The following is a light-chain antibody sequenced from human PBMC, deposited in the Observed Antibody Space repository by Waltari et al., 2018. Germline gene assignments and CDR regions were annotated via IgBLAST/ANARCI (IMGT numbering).Light chain of an antibody. CDR3: CSYAGSIWV. Sequence: QSALTQPRSVSGSPGQSVTISCTGTSSDVGGYNYVSWYQQHPGKAPKLMIYDVTKRPSGVPDRFSGSKSGNTVSLTISGLQAEDEADYYCCSYAGSIWVFGGGTKMTVL. J-gene: IGLJ3*02. CDR2: DVT. CDR1: SSDVGGYNY. V-gene: IGLV2-11*01.